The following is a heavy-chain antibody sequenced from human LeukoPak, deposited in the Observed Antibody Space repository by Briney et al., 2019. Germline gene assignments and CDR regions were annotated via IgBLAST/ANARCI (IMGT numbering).Heavy chain of an antibody. D-gene: IGHD5-18*01. J-gene: IGHJ4*02. V-gene: IGHV4-59*08. Sequence: SETLSLTCTVSRGSINNQYWSWIRQPPGKGLEWIGYIYYSGSINYNPSLKSRVTISVDTSKNQFSLKLSSVTAADTAVYYCARSRGYSYGTTFLDYWGQGTLVTVSS. CDR3: ARSRGYSYGTTFLDY. CDR2: IYYSGSI. CDR1: RGSINNQY.